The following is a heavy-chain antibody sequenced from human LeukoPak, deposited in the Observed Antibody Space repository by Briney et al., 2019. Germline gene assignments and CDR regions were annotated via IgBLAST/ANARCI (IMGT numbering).Heavy chain of an antibody. V-gene: IGHV4-38-2*02. J-gene: IGHJ4*02. CDR3: ARVNSRLAYFDY. CDR2: IYHSGNT. Sequence: SETLSLTCTVPSYSISSGYYWGWIRQPPGQGLEWIGSIYHSGNTYYNPSLKSRLTISLDTSKNQFSLKLRSATAADTAVYYCARVNSRLAYFDYWGQGTLVTVSS. D-gene: IGHD6-25*01. CDR1: SYSISSGYY.